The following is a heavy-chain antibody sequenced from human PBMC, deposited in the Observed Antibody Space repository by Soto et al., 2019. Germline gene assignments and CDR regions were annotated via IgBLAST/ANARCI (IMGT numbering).Heavy chain of an antibody. D-gene: IGHD4-4*01. J-gene: IGHJ4*02. CDR2: IYYSGIT. CDR3: ARAGDGMTTGYFDY. Sequence: PSETLSLTCTVSGGSISSGDYYWSWIRHPPGKGLEWIGYIYYSGITYYNPSLKSRVTISVDTSKNQFSLKLSSVTAADTAVYYCARAGDGMTTGYFDYWGQGTLVTVSS. V-gene: IGHV4-30-4*01. CDR1: GGSISSGDYY.